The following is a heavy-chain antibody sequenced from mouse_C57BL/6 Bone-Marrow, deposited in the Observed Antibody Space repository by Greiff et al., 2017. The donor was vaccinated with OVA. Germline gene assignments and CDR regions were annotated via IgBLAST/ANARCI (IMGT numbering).Heavy chain of an antibody. D-gene: IGHD4-1*01. Sequence: VQLQQSGAELVKPGASVKMSCKASGYTFTSSWITWVKQRPGQGLEWIGDIYPGSGSPNYNEKFKSKATLTVDTSSSTAYMQLSSLTSEDSAVYYCARSTGTNYWGQGTTLTVSS. CDR2: IYPGSGSP. V-gene: IGHV1-55*01. CDR1: GYTFTSSW. CDR3: ARSTGTNY. J-gene: IGHJ2*01.